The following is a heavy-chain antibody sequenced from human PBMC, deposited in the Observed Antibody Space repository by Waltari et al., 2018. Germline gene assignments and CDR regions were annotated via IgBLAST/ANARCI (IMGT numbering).Heavy chain of an antibody. CDR2: FDHSGST. V-gene: IGHV4-59*01. J-gene: IGHJ6*03. CDR3: VRDVRRGSSTSYSYYYYMDV. D-gene: IGHD6-6*01. Sequence: QVQLQESGPGLVKPSETLSLSCTVPGGSISSSYWSCSRQPPGQGLEWIAFFDHSGSTTYNPSLRSRVTISVDTSNNQFSLTLRSVTAADTAVYFCVRDVRRGSSTSYSYYYYMDVWGKGTTVTVSS. CDR1: GGSISSSY.